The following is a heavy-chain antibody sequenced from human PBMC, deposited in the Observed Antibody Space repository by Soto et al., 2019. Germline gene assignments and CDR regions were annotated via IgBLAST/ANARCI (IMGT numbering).Heavy chain of an antibody. J-gene: IGHJ4*02. CDR3: ARGVYDFWSGHPKGLDY. D-gene: IGHD3-3*01. V-gene: IGHV3-73*01. Sequence: GGSLRLSCAASGFTFSGSVMHWVRQASGKGLEWVGRIRSKANNYATAYAVSVKGRFTISRDDSRNTAYLQMNSLKTEDTAVYYCARGVYDFWSGHPKGLDYWGQGTVVTVSS. CDR1: GFTFSGSV. CDR2: IRSKANNYAT.